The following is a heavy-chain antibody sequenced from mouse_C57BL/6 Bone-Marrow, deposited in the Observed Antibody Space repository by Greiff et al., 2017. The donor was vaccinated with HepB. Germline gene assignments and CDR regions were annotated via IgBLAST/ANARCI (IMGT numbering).Heavy chain of an antibody. CDR1: GYTFTSYW. V-gene: IGHV1-50*01. J-gene: IGHJ4*01. CDR3: ARGGSL. CDR2: IDPSDSYT. Sequence: QVQLQQPGAELVKPGASVKLSCKASGYTFTSYWMQWVKQRPGQGLEWIGEIDPSDSYTNYNQKFKGKATLTVDTSSSTAYMQLSSLTSEDSAVYYCARGGSLWGQGTSVTVSS.